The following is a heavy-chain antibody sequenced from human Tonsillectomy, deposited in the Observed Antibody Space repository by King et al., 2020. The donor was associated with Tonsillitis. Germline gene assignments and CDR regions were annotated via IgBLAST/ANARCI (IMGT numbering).Heavy chain of an antibody. V-gene: IGHV1-69*12. CDR1: GGTFRTYS. CDR3: ASDRSDGYNSDWYFDL. J-gene: IGHJ2*01. CDR2: IIPIYGTT. D-gene: IGHD5-24*01. Sequence: QLVQSGAEVKKPGSSVKVSCKASGGTFRTYSINWVRQAPGQGLEWMGGIIPIYGTTYFAQEFQGRVTITADESTSTPYMEVGSLGSEDTAVYYCASDRSDGYNSDWYFDLWGRGTLVTVSS.